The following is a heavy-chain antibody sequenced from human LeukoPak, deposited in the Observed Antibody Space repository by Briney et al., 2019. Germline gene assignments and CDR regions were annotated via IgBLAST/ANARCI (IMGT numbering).Heavy chain of an antibody. D-gene: IGHD5-24*01. J-gene: IGHJ4*02. CDR3: ARGALEMATITSPYYFDY. V-gene: IGHV3-48*03. CDR2: ISSSGSTI. CDR1: GFTFSSYE. Sequence: GGSLRLSCAASGFTFSSYEMNWVRQAPGKGLEWVSYISSSGSTIYYADAVKGRFTISRDNAKNSLYLQMNSLRAEATAVYYCARGALEMATITSPYYFDYWGQGTLVTVSS.